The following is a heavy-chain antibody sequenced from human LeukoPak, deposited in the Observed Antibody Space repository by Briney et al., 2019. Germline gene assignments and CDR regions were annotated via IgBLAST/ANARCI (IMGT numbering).Heavy chain of an antibody. CDR3: AMTFYGDGDY. Sequence: PSETLSLTCTVSGVSISSYYWSWIRQSPGKGLEWIGHIYYSRSPNYNPSLKSRVTISVGTSKNQFSLKLSSVTAADTAVYYCAMTFYGDGDYWGQGTLVTASS. CDR1: GVSISSYY. CDR2: IYYSRSP. D-gene: IGHD4-17*01. V-gene: IGHV4-59*08. J-gene: IGHJ4*02.